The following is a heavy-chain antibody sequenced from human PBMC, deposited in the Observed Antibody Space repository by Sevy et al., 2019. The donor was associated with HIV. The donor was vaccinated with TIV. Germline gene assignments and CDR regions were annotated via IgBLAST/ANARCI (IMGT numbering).Heavy chain of an antibody. D-gene: IGHD6-13*01. J-gene: IGHJ4*02. CDR2: ISYDGSFT. Sequence: GGSLRLSCAASGFIFSDYTLHWVCQAPGTGLEWVAVISYDGSFTYYADSVEGRFTISRDNSKNTLFLQMNSLRHEDTAVYYCARSQSSSWHYFDYWGQGTLVTVSS. CDR3: ARSQSSSWHYFDY. CDR1: GFIFSDYT. V-gene: IGHV3-30*04.